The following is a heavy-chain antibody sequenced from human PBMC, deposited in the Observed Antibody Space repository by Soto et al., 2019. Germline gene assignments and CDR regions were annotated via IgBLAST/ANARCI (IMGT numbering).Heavy chain of an antibody. D-gene: IGHD4-17*01. CDR1: GGTFSSYA. V-gene: IGHV1-69*14. Sequence: QVQLVQSGAEVKKPGSSVKVSCKASGGTFSSYAISWVRQAPGQGLEWMGGIIPIFGTANYAQKFQGRVTITADKSTSTSYMELSSLRSEDTAVYYCAGSGSHYYGGNLDYWGQGTLVTVSS. CDR2: IIPIFGTA. CDR3: AGSGSHYYGGNLDY. J-gene: IGHJ4*02.